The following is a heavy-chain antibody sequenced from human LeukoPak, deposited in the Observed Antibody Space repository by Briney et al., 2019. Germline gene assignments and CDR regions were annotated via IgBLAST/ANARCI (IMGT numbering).Heavy chain of an antibody. CDR3: ARDHSSSWCIDY. CDR1: GFTFSSYA. D-gene: IGHD6-13*01. CDR2: ISYDGSNK. J-gene: IGHJ4*02. Sequence: GGSLRLSCAASGFTFSSYAMHWVRQAPGKGLEWVAVISYDGSNKYYADSVKGRFIISRDNSKNTLYLQMNSLRAEDTAVYYCARDHSSSWCIDYWGQGTLVTVSS. V-gene: IGHV3-30-3*01.